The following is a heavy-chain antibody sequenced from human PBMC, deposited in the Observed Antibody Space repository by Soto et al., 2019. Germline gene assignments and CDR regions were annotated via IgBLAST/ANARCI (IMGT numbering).Heavy chain of an antibody. CDR2: IDPSDSYT. Sequence: GESLKISCKGSGYSFTSYWISWVRQMPGKGLEWMGRIDPSDSYTNYSPSFQGHVTISADKSISTAYLQWSSLKASDTAMYYCASPVGSFGYSSSWYGTERLYYYYYGMDVWGQGTTVTAP. V-gene: IGHV5-10-1*01. D-gene: IGHD6-13*01. CDR1: GYSFTSYW. J-gene: IGHJ6*02. CDR3: ASPVGSFGYSSSWYGTERLYYYYYGMDV.